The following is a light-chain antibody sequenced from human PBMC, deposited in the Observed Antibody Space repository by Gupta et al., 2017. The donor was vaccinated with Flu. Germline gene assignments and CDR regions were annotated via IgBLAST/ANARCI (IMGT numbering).Light chain of an antibody. Sequence: PSTLSASVGDRVTITCRASQNINTWLAWYQQKLGKAPRLLIYKASSLGSGVPSRFSGSGSGTEFTLTINNLQPDDFATFYCQQYKSDPYTFGQGTKLEI. CDR2: KAS. V-gene: IGKV1-5*03. CDR3: QQYKSDPYT. J-gene: IGKJ2*01. CDR1: QNINTW.